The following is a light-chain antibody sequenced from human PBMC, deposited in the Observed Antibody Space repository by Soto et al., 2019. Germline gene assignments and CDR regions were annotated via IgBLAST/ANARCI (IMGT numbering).Light chain of an antibody. CDR3: QQYDSSPRT. CDR2: DAS. J-gene: IGKJ1*01. Sequence: EIVLTQSPGALSLSPGQRATLSCRASQSVSSTYLAWYQQRPGQAPRLLIYDASSSATGIPDRFSGSGSGTNFTLTISRLEPEDFAVYYCQQYDSSPRTFGKGTKV. CDR1: QSVSSTY. V-gene: IGKV3-20*01.